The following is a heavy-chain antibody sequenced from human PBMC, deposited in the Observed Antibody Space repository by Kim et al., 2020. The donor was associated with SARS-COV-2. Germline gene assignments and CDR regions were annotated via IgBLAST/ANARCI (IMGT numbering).Heavy chain of an antibody. Sequence: SGNTGYAQKFQGRVTMTRNTSISTAYMELSSLRSEDTAVYYCARVGRTGRWGQGTLVTVSS. V-gene: IGHV1-8*01. CDR3: ARVGRTGR. CDR2: SGNT. D-gene: IGHD3-16*01. J-gene: IGHJ4*02.